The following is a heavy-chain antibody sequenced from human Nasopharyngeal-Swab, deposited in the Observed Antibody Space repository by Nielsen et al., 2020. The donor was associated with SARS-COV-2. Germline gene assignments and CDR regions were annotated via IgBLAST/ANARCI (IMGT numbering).Heavy chain of an antibody. CDR1: GGSFSGYY. J-gene: IGHJ4*02. CDR2: INHSGNT. D-gene: IGHD3-10*01. CDR3: ASGELNPFDY. Sequence: SETLSLTCAVYGGSFSGYYWSWIRQPPGKGLEWIGEINHSGNTNYNPSLKSRVTISVDTSKNQFSLKLSSVTAADTAVYYCASGELNPFDYWGQGTLVTVSS. V-gene: IGHV4-34*01.